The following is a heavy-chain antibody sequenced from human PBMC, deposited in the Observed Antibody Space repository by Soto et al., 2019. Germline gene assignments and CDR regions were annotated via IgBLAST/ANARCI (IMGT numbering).Heavy chain of an antibody. D-gene: IGHD4-4*01. Sequence: QVQLVESGGGVVPPGRSLRLSCAASGFTFSSFTMHWVRQAPGKGLEWVAVISYDEGDNKYYADSVKGRSPISRDNSKNTLYLQMNSLRPEDTAVYYCARTTVVSGTPDSDYWGQGTLVTVSS. J-gene: IGHJ4*02. V-gene: IGHV3-30-3*01. CDR2: ISYDEGDNK. CDR3: ARTTVVSGTPDSDY. CDR1: GFTFSSFT.